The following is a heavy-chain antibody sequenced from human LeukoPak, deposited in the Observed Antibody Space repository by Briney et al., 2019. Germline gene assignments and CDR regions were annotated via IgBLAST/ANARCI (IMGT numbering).Heavy chain of an antibody. Sequence: GGSLRLSCAATGFTFSTYSMNWVRQAPGKGLEWVSYISSSSSTIYYADSVKGRFTISRDNAKNSLYLQMNSLRAEDTAVYYCARAYSGYRGPTDYWGQGTLVTVSS. CDR3: ARAYSGYRGPTDY. D-gene: IGHD5-12*01. CDR2: ISSSSSTI. V-gene: IGHV3-48*04. J-gene: IGHJ4*02. CDR1: GFTFSTYS.